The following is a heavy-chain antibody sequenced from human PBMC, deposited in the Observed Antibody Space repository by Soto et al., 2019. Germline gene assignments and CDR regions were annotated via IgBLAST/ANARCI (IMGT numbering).Heavy chain of an antibody. Sequence: EVQLLESGGGLVQPGGSLRLSCAASGFTFSSYAMSWVRQAPGKGLEWDSAISGSGGSTYYADSVKGRFTISRDNSKNTLYLQMISLRAEDTAVYYCSKDRDYGSGFIDYWGQGTLVTVSS. J-gene: IGHJ4*02. CDR1: GFTFSSYA. CDR3: SKDRDYGSGFIDY. D-gene: IGHD3-10*01. V-gene: IGHV3-23*01. CDR2: ISGSGGST.